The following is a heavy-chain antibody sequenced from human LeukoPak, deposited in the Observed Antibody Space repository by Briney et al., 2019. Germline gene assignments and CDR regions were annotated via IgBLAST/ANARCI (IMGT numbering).Heavy chain of an antibody. CDR2: IYPGDSNT. Sequence: KPGESLKISCKGSGYSFTSYWIGWVRQMPGKGLQWMGLIYPGDSNTVYRPSFQGQVTMSVDKSISTAYLQWSSLKASDTAMYYCAVRMAYDSIGDVNWWGQGTQVTVSS. V-gene: IGHV5-51*03. J-gene: IGHJ1*01. CDR3: AVRMAYDSIGDVNW. CDR1: GYSFTSYW. D-gene: IGHD3-22*01.